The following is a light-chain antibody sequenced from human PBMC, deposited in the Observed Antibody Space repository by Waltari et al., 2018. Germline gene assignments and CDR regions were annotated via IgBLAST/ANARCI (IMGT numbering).Light chain of an antibody. V-gene: IGLV1-47*01. CDR1: SSNIGSNF. CDR3: APLDDSLSGPGV. CDR2: RNN. Sequence: QSVLTQPPSASGTPGQRVTISCSGSSSNIGSNFVYWYQQLPGTAPKLLLYRNNQRPAGVPYRFSGSKSGTSSSLAISGLRSDDEADYYCAPLDDSLSGPGVFGGGTKLTVL. J-gene: IGLJ3*02.